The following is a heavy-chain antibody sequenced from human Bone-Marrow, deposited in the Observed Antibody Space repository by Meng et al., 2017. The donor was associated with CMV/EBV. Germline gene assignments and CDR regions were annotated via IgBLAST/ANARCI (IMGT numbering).Heavy chain of an antibody. CDR3: ARGNDYGEPYYYYGMDV. Sequence: ASVKVSCKASGYTFTSYGISWVRQAPGQGLEWMGWINPNSGGTNYAQKLQGRVTMTTDTSTSTAYMELRSLRSDDTAVYYCARGNDYGEPYYYYGMDVWGQGTTVTV. D-gene: IGHD4-17*01. CDR2: INPNSGGT. CDR1: GYTFTSYG. J-gene: IGHJ6*02. V-gene: IGHV1-18*01.